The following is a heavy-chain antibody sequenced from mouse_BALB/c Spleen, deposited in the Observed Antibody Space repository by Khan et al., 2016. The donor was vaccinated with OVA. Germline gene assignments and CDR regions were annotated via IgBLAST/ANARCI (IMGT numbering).Heavy chain of an antibody. CDR2: VSTGGSYT. Sequence: EVELVESGGDLVKPGGSLKLSCAASGFTFSTYGMSWVRQTPDKRLEWVATVSTGGSYTYYPDSVKGRFTISRNHAKKTLYLQMSGLKSEDTAKFYCTRIAYYYGSEGFAYWGQGTLVTVSA. CDR3: TRIAYYYGSEGFAY. D-gene: IGHD1-1*01. V-gene: IGHV5-6*01. J-gene: IGHJ3*01. CDR1: GFTFSTYG.